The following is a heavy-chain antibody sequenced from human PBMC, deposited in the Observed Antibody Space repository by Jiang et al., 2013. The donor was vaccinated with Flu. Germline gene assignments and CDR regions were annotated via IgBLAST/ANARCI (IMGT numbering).Heavy chain of an antibody. CDR2: IYYSGST. CDR1: GGSISSYY. Sequence: ETLSLTCTVSGGSISSYYWSWIRQPPGKGLEWIGYIYYSGSTNXNPSLKSRVTISVDTSKNQFSLKLSSVTAADTAVYYCARVPIFGVVDYWGQGTLVTVSS. V-gene: IGHV4-59*01. CDR3: ARVPIFGVVDY. D-gene: IGHD3-3*01. J-gene: IGHJ4*02.